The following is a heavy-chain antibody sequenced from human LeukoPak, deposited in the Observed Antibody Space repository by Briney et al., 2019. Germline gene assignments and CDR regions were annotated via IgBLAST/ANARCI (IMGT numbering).Heavy chain of an antibody. Sequence: GGSLRLSCAASGFTFSSYAMTWVRQALGEGLEWVSGISASGGATYYADSVKGRFTISRDNSKNTLYLQMNSLRAEDTAVYYCARWKGLSSWSAFDYWGQGTLVTVSS. CDR2: ISASGGAT. J-gene: IGHJ4*02. V-gene: IGHV3-23*01. CDR3: ARWKGLSSWSAFDY. CDR1: GFTFSSYA. D-gene: IGHD6-13*01.